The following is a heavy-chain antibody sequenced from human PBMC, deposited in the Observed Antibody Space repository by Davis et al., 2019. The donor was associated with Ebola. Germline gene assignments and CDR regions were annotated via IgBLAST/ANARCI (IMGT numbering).Heavy chain of an antibody. CDR2: ISSSSSYI. CDR1: GFTVSSGY. Sequence: PGGSLRLSCAVSGFTVSSGYMSWVRQAPGKGLEWVSSISSSSSYIYYADSVKGRFTISRDNAKNSLYLQMNSLRAEDSAIYYCARDLHCSAGGCSAMDVWGQGTTVTVSS. V-gene: IGHV3-21*04. J-gene: IGHJ6*02. CDR3: ARDLHCSAGGCSAMDV. D-gene: IGHD2-15*01.